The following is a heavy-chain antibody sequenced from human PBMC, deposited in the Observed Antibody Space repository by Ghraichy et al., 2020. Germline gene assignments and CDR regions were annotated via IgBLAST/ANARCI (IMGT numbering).Heavy chain of an antibody. Sequence: GGSLRLSCAASGFTFDDYAMHWVRQAPGKGLEWVSLISWDGGSTYYADSVKGRFTISRDNSKNSLDLQMNSLRAEDTALYYCAKPMVRGVTIPPHFDYWGQGTLVTVSS. D-gene: IGHD3-10*01. CDR3: AKPMVRGVTIPPHFDY. CDR2: ISWDGGST. CDR1: GFTFDDYA. V-gene: IGHV3-43D*03. J-gene: IGHJ4*02.